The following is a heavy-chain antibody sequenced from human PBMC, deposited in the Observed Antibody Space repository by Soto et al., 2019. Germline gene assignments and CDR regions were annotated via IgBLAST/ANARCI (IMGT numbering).Heavy chain of an antibody. V-gene: IGHV4-34*01. Sequence: SETLSLTCAVYGGSFSGYYWSWIRQPPGKGLEWIGEINHSGSTNYNPSLKSRVTISVDTSKNQFSLKLSSVTAADTAVYYCARGSRAGLLSRRYYYYMDVWGKGTTVTVSS. CDR3: ARGSRAGLLSRRYYYYMDV. D-gene: IGHD2-2*01. CDR2: INHSGST. CDR1: GGSFSGYY. J-gene: IGHJ6*03.